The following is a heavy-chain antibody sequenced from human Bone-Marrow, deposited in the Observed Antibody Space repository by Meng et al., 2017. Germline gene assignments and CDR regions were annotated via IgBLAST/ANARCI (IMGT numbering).Heavy chain of an antibody. CDR3: ARQRKYYQDAFDI. J-gene: IGHJ3*02. D-gene: IGHD3-16*01. CDR2: ISSSGSTI. Sequence: GESLKISCAASGFTFSSYSMNWVRQAPGKGLEWVSYISSSGSTIYYADSVKGRFTISRDNAKNSLYLQMNSLRAEDTAVYYCARQRKYYQDAFDIWGQGTMVTVSS. CDR1: GFTFSSYS. V-gene: IGHV3-48*04.